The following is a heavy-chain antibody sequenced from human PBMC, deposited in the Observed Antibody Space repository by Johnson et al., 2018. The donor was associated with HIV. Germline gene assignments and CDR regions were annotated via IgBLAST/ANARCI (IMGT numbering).Heavy chain of an antibody. Sequence: QVQLVESGGGVVQPGGSLSLSCAASGFAFSTYGMHWVRQPPGKGLEWVTFIRYDGSNKYYADSVKGRFTISRDNSKNTLYLQMNSLRAEDTAVYYCASGIAVAGTLLDAFDIWGQGTMVTVSS. CDR2: IRYDGSNK. V-gene: IGHV3-30*02. CDR3: ASGIAVAGTLLDAFDI. CDR1: GFAFSTYG. J-gene: IGHJ3*02. D-gene: IGHD6-19*01.